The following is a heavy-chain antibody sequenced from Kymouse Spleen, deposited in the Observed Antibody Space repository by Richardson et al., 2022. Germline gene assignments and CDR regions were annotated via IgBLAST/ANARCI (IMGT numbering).Heavy chain of an antibody. CDR2: INHSGST. V-gene: IGHV4-34*01. Sequence: QVQLQQWGAGLLKPSETLSLTCAVYGGSFSGYYWSWIRQPPGKGLEWIGEINHSGSTNYNPSLKSRVTISVDTSKNQFSLKLSSVTAADTAVYYCARYNWNDKDYWGQGTLVTVSS. J-gene: IGHJ4*02. CDR1: GGSFSGYY. CDR3: ARYNWNDKDY. D-gene: IGHD1-1*01.